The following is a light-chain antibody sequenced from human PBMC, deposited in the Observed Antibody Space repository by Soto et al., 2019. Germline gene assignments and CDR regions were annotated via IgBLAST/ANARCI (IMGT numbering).Light chain of an antibody. CDR1: ALPKQY. CDR3: QSADSSGTYV. Sequence: SDELTHPPSVSLSPGQTARITCSGDALPKQYAYWYQQKPGQAPVLVIYKDSERPSGIPERFSGSSSGTTVTLTISGVQAEDEADYYCQSADSSGTYVFGTGTKVTVL. V-gene: IGLV3-25*03. CDR2: KDS. J-gene: IGLJ1*01.